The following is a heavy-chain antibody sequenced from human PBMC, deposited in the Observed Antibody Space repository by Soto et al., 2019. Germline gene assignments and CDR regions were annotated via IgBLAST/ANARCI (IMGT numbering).Heavy chain of an antibody. V-gene: IGHV4-39*01. CDR3: ARQQYYDSRGLFDY. J-gene: IGHJ4*02. CDR1: GGSINNRTYY. Sequence: SETLSLTCSVSGGSINNRTYYWGWIRQPPGKGLEWIGSISYSGRTYDNPSLKSRVTISSDTSNDQFSLKLSSVTAADTAVYYCARQQYYDSRGLFDYWGQGPLVTVSS. D-gene: IGHD3-22*01. CDR2: ISYSGRT.